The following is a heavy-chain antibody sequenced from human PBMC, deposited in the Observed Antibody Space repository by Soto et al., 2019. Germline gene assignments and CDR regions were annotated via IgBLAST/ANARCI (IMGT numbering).Heavy chain of an antibody. CDR1: GGSISSSSYY. J-gene: IGHJ1*01. CDR2: IYYSGST. CDR3: ARHTSSDCSGGSCYLTYFQH. D-gene: IGHD2-15*01. Sequence: QLQLQESGPGLVKPSETLSLTCTVSGGSISSSSYYWGWIRQPPGKGLEWIGSIYYSGSTYYNPSLKSRVTISVYTSKNQFSLKLSSVTAADTAVYYCARHTSSDCSGGSCYLTYFQHWGQGTLVTVSS. V-gene: IGHV4-39*01.